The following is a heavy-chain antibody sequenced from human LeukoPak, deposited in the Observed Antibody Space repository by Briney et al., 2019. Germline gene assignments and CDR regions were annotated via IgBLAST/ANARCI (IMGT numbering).Heavy chain of an antibody. CDR2: IKEDGSEK. Sequence: PGGSLRLSCAASGFIFTDYWMYWVRQAPGRGLAWVANIKEDGSEKNYVDSVKGRFTISRDNAKNSLYLQMDNLRADDTAVYYCARDSGVAEFDYWGQGTLVTVSS. D-gene: IGHD2-21*01. CDR1: GFIFTDYW. J-gene: IGHJ4*02. CDR3: ARDSGVAEFDY. V-gene: IGHV3-7*01.